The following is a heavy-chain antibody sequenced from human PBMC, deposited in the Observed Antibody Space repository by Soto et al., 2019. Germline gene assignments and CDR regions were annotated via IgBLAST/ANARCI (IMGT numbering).Heavy chain of an antibody. CDR1: GITFSSYS. CDR2: ISSSSSYI. Sequence: GGSLRLSCAASGITFSSYSMNWVRQAPGKGLEWVSSISSSSSYIYYADSVKGRFTISRDNAKNSLYLQMNSLRAEDTAVYYCAREGSSTSVSFDIWGQGTMVTVSS. V-gene: IGHV3-21*06. J-gene: IGHJ3*02. D-gene: IGHD2-2*01. CDR3: AREGSSTSVSFDI.